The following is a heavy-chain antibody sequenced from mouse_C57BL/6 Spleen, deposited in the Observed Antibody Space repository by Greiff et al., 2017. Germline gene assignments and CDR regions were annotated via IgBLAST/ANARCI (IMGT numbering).Heavy chain of an antibody. CDR3: ARDGNWDPYYFDY. J-gene: IGHJ2*01. D-gene: IGHD4-1*01. CDR2: ILPGSCST. V-gene: IGHV1-9*01. CDR1: GYTFTGYW. Sequence: QVQLQQSGAELMKPGASVKLSCKATGYTFTGYWIEWVKQRPGHGLEWIGEILPGSCSTNYNEKFKGKATFTADTSSNTAYMQLSSLTTEDSAIYYCARDGNWDPYYFDYWGQGTTLTVSS.